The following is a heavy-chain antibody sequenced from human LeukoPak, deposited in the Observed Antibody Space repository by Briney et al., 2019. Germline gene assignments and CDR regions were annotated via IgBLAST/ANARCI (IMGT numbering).Heavy chain of an antibody. CDR2: INAGNGNT. Sequence: ASVKVSCKASGYTFTSYAMHWVRQAPGQRLEWMGWINAGNGNTKYSQKFQGRVTITRGTSASTAYMELSSLRSEDTAVYYCAKGAPYDFWSGYYPLDYWGQGTLVTVSS. D-gene: IGHD3-3*01. J-gene: IGHJ4*02. CDR3: AKGAPYDFWSGYYPLDY. CDR1: GYTFTSYA. V-gene: IGHV1-3*01.